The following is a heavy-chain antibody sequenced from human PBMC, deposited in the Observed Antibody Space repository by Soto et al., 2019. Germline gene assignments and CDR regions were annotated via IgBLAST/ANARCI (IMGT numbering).Heavy chain of an antibody. CDR3: AKDATAVNGVWDPFDM. Sequence: EVQLLESGGGVVQPGGYLSLSCAASGFTFSAYAMSWVRQAPGKGLQWVSGVGGSDTDKHYADSVRGRFTVSRDNSKNTLYLQMNSLRVDDTAVYYCAKDATAVNGVWDPFDMWGQGTEVTVSS. CDR2: VGGSDTDK. D-gene: IGHD2-8*01. CDR1: GFTFSAYA. V-gene: IGHV3-23*01. J-gene: IGHJ3*02.